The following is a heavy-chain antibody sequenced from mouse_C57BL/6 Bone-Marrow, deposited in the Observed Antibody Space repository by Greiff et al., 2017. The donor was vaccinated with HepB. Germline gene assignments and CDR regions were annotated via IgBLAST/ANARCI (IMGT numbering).Heavy chain of an antibody. D-gene: IGHD3-2*02. CDR1: GYAFSSSW. V-gene: IGHV1-82*01. J-gene: IGHJ3*01. Sequence: VQGVESGPELVKPGASVKISCKASGYAFSSSWMNWVKQRPGKGLEWIGRIYPGDGDTNYNGKFKGKATLTADKSSSTAYMQLSSLTSEDSAVYFCARQLRTGFAYWGQGTLVTVSA. CDR2: IYPGDGDT. CDR3: ARQLRTGFAY.